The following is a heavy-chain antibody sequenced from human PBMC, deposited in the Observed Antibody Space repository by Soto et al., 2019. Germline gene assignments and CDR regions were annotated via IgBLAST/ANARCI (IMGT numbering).Heavy chain of an antibody. V-gene: IGHV1-18*01. CDR3: VRDLDGSGSYYTDH. D-gene: IGHD3-10*01. CDR2: ISPYNGNT. CDR1: GYIFVTYG. J-gene: IGHJ4*02. Sequence: GASVKVSCKTSGYIFVTYGISWVRQAPGQGLEWMGRISPYNGNTNYAHNLQGRVTMTTDTSTSTAYMELRSLRSDDTAVYYCVRDLDGSGSYYTDHWGQGTKVTVYS.